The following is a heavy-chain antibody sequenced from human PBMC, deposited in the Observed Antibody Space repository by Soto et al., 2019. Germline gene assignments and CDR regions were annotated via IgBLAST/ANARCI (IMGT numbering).Heavy chain of an antibody. Sequence: EVQLVESGGDLVQPGRSLRLSCTTSGFTFGDYAMSWVRQAPGKGLERVGFIRSKTYGGTTEYAASVKGRFTISRDDSKSIAYLQMNSLKTEDTAVYFCSRNVIANYWGQGTLVTVSS. V-gene: IGHV3-49*04. J-gene: IGHJ4*02. D-gene: IGHD2-21*01. CDR2: IRSKTYGGTT. CDR1: GFTFGDYA. CDR3: SRNVIANY.